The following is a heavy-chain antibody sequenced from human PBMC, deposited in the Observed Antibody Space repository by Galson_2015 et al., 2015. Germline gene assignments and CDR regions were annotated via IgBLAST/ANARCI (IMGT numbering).Heavy chain of an antibody. CDR1: GFSFSSYG. Sequence: SLRLSCAASGFSFSSYGMHWVRQAPGKGLEWVAVIWHDGRNRDYADSVKGRFTISRDNPRNTLYLEMSSLRAEDLAVYYCARDRGKDAPIVYWGQGTLVTVSS. CDR2: IWHDGRNR. J-gene: IGHJ4*02. V-gene: IGHV3-33*01. CDR3: ARDRGKDAPIVY.